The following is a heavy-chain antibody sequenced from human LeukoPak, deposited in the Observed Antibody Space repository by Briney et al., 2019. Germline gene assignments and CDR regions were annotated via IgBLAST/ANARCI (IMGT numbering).Heavy chain of an antibody. Sequence: SETLSLTCTVSGGSISSYYWSWIRQPPGKGLEWIGYIYYSGSTNYNPSLKSRVTISVDTSKNQFSLKLSSVAAADTAVYYCARYFSSGLDYWGQGTLVTVSS. J-gene: IGHJ4*02. CDR2: IYYSGST. CDR3: ARYFSSGLDY. D-gene: IGHD3-22*01. V-gene: IGHV4-59*01. CDR1: GGSISSYY.